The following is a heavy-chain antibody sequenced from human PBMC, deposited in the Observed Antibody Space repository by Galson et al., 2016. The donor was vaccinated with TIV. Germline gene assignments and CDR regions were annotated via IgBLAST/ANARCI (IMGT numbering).Heavy chain of an antibody. J-gene: IGHJ4*02. V-gene: IGHV1-2*02. CDR2: INPKNGDT. Sequence: SVKVSCKASGYNFPESYLHWVRQAPGQGLEWMGWINPKNGDTNYAQKFQGRVTLTSDTSITTAFLDLKWLRPDDTAVYFCVRVPGAVAGRVWGQGTLVTVSS. CDR3: VRVPGAVAGRV. CDR1: GYNFPESY. D-gene: IGHD6-19*01.